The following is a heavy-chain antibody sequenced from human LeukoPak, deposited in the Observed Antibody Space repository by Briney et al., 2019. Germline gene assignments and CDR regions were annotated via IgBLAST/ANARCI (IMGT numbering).Heavy chain of an antibody. V-gene: IGHV3-23*01. CDR1: GFTFSSYA. Sequence: GGSLRLSCAASGFTFSSYAMSWVRQAPGKGLEWVSAISGSGGSTYYADSVKGRFTISRDNSKNTLYLQMNSLRAEDTAVYYCAKVAYNWNDLAGFAFDIWGQGTMVTVSS. CDR2: ISGSGGST. J-gene: IGHJ3*02. CDR3: AKVAYNWNDLAGFAFDI. D-gene: IGHD1-20*01.